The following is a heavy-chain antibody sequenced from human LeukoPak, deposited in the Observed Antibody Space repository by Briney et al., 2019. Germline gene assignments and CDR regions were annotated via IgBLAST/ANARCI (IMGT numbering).Heavy chain of an antibody. D-gene: IGHD1-26*01. CDR2: IWYDGSNK. J-gene: IGHJ4*02. CDR1: GFTFSSYG. V-gene: IGHV3-33*01. Sequence: GGSLRLSCAASGFTFSSYGMHRVRQAPGKGLEWVAVIWYDGSNKYYADSVKGRFTISRDNSKNTLYLQMNSLRAEDTAVYYCSYSGSTRDYWGQGTLVTVSS. CDR3: SYSGSTRDY.